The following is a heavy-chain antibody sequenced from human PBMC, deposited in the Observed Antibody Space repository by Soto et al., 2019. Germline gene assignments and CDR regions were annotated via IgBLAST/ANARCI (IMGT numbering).Heavy chain of an antibody. Sequence: PSETLSLTCTVSGGSISSSSYYWGWIRQPPGKGLEWIGSIYYSGSTYYNPSLKSRVTISVDTSKNQFSLKLSSVTAADTAVYYCARQKNWFDPCGQGTLVTFSS. CDR2: IYYSGST. CDR3: ARQKNWFDP. CDR1: GGSISSSSYY. J-gene: IGHJ5*02. V-gene: IGHV4-39*01.